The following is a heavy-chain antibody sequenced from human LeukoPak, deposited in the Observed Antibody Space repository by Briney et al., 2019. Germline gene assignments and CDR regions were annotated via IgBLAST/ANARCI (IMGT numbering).Heavy chain of an antibody. CDR3: AKRRYAGSGPFGY. J-gene: IGHJ4*02. Sequence: AGGSLRLSCAVSGFTFSSSAMNWVRQAPGKGLEWVSGISGSGGHTYYADSVKGRFTVSRDNSKNTLYLQMNSLRADDTAVYYCAKRRYAGSGPFGYWGQGTLVTVSS. V-gene: IGHV3-23*01. CDR2: ISGSGGHT. CDR1: GFTFSSSA. D-gene: IGHD3-10*01.